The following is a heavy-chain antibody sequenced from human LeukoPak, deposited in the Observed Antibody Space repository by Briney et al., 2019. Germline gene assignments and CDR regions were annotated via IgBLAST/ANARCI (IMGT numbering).Heavy chain of an antibody. V-gene: IGHV3-23*01. CDR3: ARGSSSSSGGY. D-gene: IGHD6-13*01. Sequence: GGSLRLSCAASGFTFSSYAMSWVRQAPGKGLEWVSAISGSGGSTYYADSVKGRFTISRDNAKNSLYLQMNSLRAEDTAVYYCARGSSSSSGGYWGQGTLVTVSS. CDR2: ISGSGGST. CDR1: GFTFSSYA. J-gene: IGHJ4*02.